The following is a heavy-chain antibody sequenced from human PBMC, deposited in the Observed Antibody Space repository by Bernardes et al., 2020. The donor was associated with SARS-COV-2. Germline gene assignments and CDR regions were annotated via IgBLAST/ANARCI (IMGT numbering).Heavy chain of an antibody. CDR2: IKISTNGWTT. Sequence: GESLRLSCAASGFSFSNTWMSWVRQTPGKGLEWVGRIKISTNGWTTDYTAAAKGRFTISKDDSTHTLDLQMDSLHTDDTAVYYCATGADDFVWSTALVRWGQGPLVTDSS. CDR1: GFSFSNTW. D-gene: IGHD3-16*01. J-gene: IGHJ4*02. V-gene: IGHV3-15*01. CDR3: ATGADDFVWSTALVR.